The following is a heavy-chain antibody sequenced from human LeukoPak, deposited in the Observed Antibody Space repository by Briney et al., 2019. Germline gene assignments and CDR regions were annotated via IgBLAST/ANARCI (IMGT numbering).Heavy chain of an antibody. D-gene: IGHD4-23*01. CDR1: GFTFSSYG. CDR2: VWYDGSNK. J-gene: IGHJ4*02. CDR3: ARARTVVPDY. V-gene: IGHV3-33*01. Sequence: GGSLRHSCAASGFTFSSYGMHWVRRAPGKGLEWVAVVWYDGSNKYYADSVKGRFTISRDNSKNTLYLQMNSLRAEDTAVYYCARARTVVPDYWGQGTLVTASS.